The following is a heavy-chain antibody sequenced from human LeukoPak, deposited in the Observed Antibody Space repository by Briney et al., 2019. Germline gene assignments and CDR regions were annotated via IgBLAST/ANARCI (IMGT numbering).Heavy chain of an antibody. CDR1: GGSFSGYY. CDR2: INHSGST. D-gene: IGHD5-24*01. CDR3: ARKRWPPPTMNWFDP. V-gene: IGHV4-34*01. J-gene: IGHJ5*02. Sequence: PSETLSLTCAVYGGSFSGYYWSWIRQPPGKGLEWIGVINHSGSTNYNPSLKSRVTISVDTSKNQFSLKLSSVTAADTAVYYCARKRWPPPTMNWFDPWGQGTLVTVSS.